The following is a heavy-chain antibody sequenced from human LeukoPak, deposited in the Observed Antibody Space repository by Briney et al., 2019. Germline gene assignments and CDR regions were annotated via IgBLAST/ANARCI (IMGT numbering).Heavy chain of an antibody. J-gene: IGHJ4*02. V-gene: IGHV4-39*01. CDR3: ATIVVVITVEYYFDY. CDR2: IYYSGST. Sequence: SETLSLTCTVSGGSISSSSYYWGWIRQPPGKGLEWIGSIYYSGSTYYNPSLKSRVTISVDTSKNQFPLKLSSVTAADTAVYYCATIVVVITVEYYFDYWGQGTLVTVSS. D-gene: IGHD3-22*01. CDR1: GGSISSSSYY.